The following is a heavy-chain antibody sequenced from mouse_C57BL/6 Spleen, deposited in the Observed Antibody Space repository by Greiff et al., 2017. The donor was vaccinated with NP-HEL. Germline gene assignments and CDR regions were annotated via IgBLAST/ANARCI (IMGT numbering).Heavy chain of an antibody. V-gene: IGHV14-2*01. Sequence: VQLQQSGAELVKPGASVKLSCTASGFNIKDYYMHWVKQRTEQGLAWIGRIDPEAGATTYAPQFQGKATITADTASNTAYLQLSSLTSEDTAVYYCARAYYGSSSFDYWGQGTTLTVSA. J-gene: IGHJ2*01. D-gene: IGHD1-1*01. CDR2: IDPEAGAT. CDR1: GFNIKDYY. CDR3: ARAYYGSSSFDY.